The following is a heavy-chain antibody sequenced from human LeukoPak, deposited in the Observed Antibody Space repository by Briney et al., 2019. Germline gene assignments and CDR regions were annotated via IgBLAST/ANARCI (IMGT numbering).Heavy chain of an antibody. CDR3: ATPPAIYDYGGWYFDL. J-gene: IGHJ2*01. V-gene: IGHV1-24*01. D-gene: IGHD4-23*01. CDR2: FDPEDGET. Sequence: GASVKVSCKVSGYTLTELSMHWVRQAPGKGLEWMGGFDPEDGETIYAQKFQGRVTITADKSTNTAYMQLSSLRSEDTAVYYCATPPAIYDYGGWYFDLWGRGTLVTVSS. CDR1: GYTLTELS.